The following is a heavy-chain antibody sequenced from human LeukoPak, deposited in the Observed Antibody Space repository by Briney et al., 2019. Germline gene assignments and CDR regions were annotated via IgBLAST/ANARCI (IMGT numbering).Heavy chain of an antibody. CDR1: GFTFSSYW. CDR3: RTYRWGDPFDN. D-gene: IGHD3-16*01. J-gene: IGHJ4*02. CDR2: INGAGTIT. V-gene: IGHV3-74*01. Sequence: PGGSLRLSCAASGFTFSSYWMHWVRQDPEKGLVWVSRINGAGTITTYADSVKGRFTTSRDNARNTLYLQMNSLRVDDAAVYYCRTYRWGDPFDNWGQGTLVTVSS.